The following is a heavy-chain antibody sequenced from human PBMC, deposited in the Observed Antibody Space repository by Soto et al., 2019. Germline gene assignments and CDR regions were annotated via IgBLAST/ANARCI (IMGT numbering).Heavy chain of an antibody. CDR1: GGSISSSSYY. CDR3: ARHPYSSSWLYYYYGMDV. V-gene: IGHV4-39*01. D-gene: IGHD6-13*01. Sequence: SETLSLTCTVSGGSISSSSYYWGWIRQPPGKGLEWIGSIYYSGSTYYNPSLKSRVTISVDTSKNQFSRKLSSVTAADTAVYYCARHPYSSSWLYYYYGMDVWGQGSTVTVSS. J-gene: IGHJ6*02. CDR2: IYYSGST.